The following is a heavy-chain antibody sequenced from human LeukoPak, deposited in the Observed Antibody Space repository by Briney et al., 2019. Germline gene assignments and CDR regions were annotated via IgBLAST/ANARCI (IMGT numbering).Heavy chain of an antibody. CDR2: MYHSGST. CDR3: ARGIESYGDYGY. J-gene: IGHJ4*02. D-gene: IGHD4-17*01. Sequence: SETLSLTCTVSGGSISGSYWSWLRQPPGKGLEWIAYMYHSGSTNYNPSLKSRVTISIDTSKNQFSLKLSSLTAADTAIYYCARGIESYGDYGYWGQGILVTVSS. V-gene: IGHV4-59*01. CDR1: GGSISGSY.